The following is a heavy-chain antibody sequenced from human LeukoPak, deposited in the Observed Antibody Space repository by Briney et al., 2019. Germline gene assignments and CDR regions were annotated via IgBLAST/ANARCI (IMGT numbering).Heavy chain of an antibody. CDR2: IYYSGST. Sequence: SETLSLTCTVSGGSISSYYWSWIRQPPGKGLEWIGYIYYSGSTNYNPSLKSRVTISVDTSKNQFSLKLSSVTAADTAVYYCARVTNGAVAFDYWGQGTLSPSPQ. CDR1: GGSISSYY. J-gene: IGHJ4*02. V-gene: IGHV4-59*01. CDR3: ARVTNGAVAFDY. D-gene: IGHD6-19*01.